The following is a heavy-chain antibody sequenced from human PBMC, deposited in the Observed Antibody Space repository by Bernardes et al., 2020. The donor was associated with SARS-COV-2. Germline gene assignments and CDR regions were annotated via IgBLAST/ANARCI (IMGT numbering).Heavy chain of an antibody. CDR2: IYTSGST. CDR1: GGSISSYY. V-gene: IGHV4-4*07. CDR3: ARDGSLWYYDFWSGYDNWCDP. D-gene: IGHD3-3*01. J-gene: IGHJ5*02. Sequence: SETLSLTCTVSGGSISSYYWSWIRQPAGKGLEWIWRIYTSGSTNYNPSLKSRVTMSVDTSKNQFSLKLSSVTAADTAVYYCARDGSLWYYDFWSGYDNWCDPWGQGTLVTDSS.